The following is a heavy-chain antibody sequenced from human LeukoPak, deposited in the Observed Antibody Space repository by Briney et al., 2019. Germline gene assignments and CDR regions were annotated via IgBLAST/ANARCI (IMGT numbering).Heavy chain of an antibody. CDR1: GGTFSSYT. J-gene: IGHJ6*02. CDR3: AGDGDGYNPNYYYYGMDV. CDR2: IIPILGIA. Sequence: GASVKVSCKASGGTFSSYTISWVRQAPGQGLEWMGRIIPILGIANYARKFQGRVTITADKSTSTAYMELSSLRSEDTAVYYCAGDGDGYNPNYYYYGMDVWGQGTTVTVSS. V-gene: IGHV1-69*04. D-gene: IGHD5-24*01.